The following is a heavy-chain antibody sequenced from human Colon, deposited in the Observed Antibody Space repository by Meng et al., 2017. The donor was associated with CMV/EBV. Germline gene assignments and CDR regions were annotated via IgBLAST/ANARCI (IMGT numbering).Heavy chain of an antibody. D-gene: IGHD4-11*01. CDR1: GFTFSVFA. J-gene: IGHJ6*02. V-gene: IGHV3-23*01. Sequence: GESLKISCAASGFTFSVFAMHWVRQAPGKGLEWVSAISGGGTSTYYADSVKGQFTISRDNSNNTLFLQLSSLRADDTALYYCAKASSNFPYYSMDVWGQGTPVTVSS. CDR2: ISGGGTST. CDR3: AKASSNFPYYSMDV.